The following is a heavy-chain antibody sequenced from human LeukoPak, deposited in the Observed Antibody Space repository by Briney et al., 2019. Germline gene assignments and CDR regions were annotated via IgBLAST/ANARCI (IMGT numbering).Heavy chain of an antibody. V-gene: IGHV3-23*01. J-gene: IGHJ4*02. CDR1: GFTFSSYA. CDR2: ISGSGGST. CDR3: AKDRGYCSSTSCPHHYFDY. Sequence: GGSLRLSCAASGFTFSSYAMSWVCQAPGKGLEWVSAISGSGGSTYYADSVKGRFTISRDNSKNTLYLQMNSLRAEDTAVYYCAKDRGYCSSTSCPHHYFDYWGQGTLVTVSS. D-gene: IGHD2-2*01.